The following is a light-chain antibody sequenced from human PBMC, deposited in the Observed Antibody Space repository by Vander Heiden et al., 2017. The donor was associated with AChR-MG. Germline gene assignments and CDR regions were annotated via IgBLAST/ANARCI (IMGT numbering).Light chain of an antibody. J-gene: IGLJ2*01. CDR3: SSYISGSTRV. CDR2: DVS. V-gene: IGLV2-14*01. Sequence: QSALTQPASVSGSPGQSITISCTGTSSDVGGYNYVSWYQKHPGKAPKLMIYDVSKRPSGVSNRFSGSKSGNTASLTISGLQAEDEADYYCSSYISGSTRVFGGGTKLTVL. CDR1: SSDVGGYNY.